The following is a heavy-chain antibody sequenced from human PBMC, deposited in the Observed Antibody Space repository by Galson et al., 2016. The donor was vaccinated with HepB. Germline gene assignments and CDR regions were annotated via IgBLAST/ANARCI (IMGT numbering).Heavy chain of an antibody. V-gene: IGHV3-30*03. CDR1: GLTSSKSG. D-gene: IGHD2-15*01. Sequence: SLRLSCAASGLTSSKSGMHWVRQAPGKGLEWVAVISYDGGNIQYGDSVKGRFTISRDDSKNTLYLQMNSLRDEDTAVYYCASGYCSGGSCHWPFDYWGQGTLVTVSS. CDR2: ISYDGGNI. J-gene: IGHJ4*02. CDR3: ASGYCSGGSCHWPFDY.